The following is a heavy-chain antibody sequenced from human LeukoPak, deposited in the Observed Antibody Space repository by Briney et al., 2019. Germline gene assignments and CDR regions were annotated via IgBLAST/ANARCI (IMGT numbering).Heavy chain of an antibody. J-gene: IGHJ5*02. D-gene: IGHD7-27*01. CDR3: ARDTGVGWFDP. CDR1: GDSISHYY. V-gene: IGHV4-4*07. Sequence: ETPRDTCTVTGDSISHYYGSWIRQPASKGLPWIGRIYTNVGTSYKPSHQNRVIVSVDTSKNQFSLKLNSVTAADTAVYYCARDTGVGWFDPWGQGTLVTVSA. CDR2: IYTNVGT.